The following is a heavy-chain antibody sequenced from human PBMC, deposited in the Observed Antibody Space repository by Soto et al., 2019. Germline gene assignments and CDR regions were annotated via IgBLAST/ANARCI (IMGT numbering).Heavy chain of an antibody. Sequence: GASVKVSCKASGYTFTSYGISWVRQAPGQGLEWMGWISAYNGNTNYAQKLQGRVTMTTDTSTSTAYMELRSLRSDDTAVYYCARDEVVLMVYATSFLDYWGQRTLVTVSS. J-gene: IGHJ4*02. V-gene: IGHV1-18*01. CDR2: ISAYNGNT. CDR1: GYTFTSYG. CDR3: ARDEVVLMVYATSFLDY. D-gene: IGHD2-8*01.